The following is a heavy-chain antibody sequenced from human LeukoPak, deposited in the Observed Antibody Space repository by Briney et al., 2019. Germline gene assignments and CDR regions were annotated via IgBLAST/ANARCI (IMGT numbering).Heavy chain of an antibody. D-gene: IGHD3-16*02. Sequence: SETLSLTCTVSGGSNSSYYWSWIRQPPGKGLEWIGYIYYSGSTNYNPSLKSRVTISVDTSKNQFSLKLSSVTAADTAVYYCARNTGYDYVWGSYRPYYFAYWGQGTLVTVSS. CDR3: ARNTGYDYVWGSYRPYYFAY. CDR2: IYYSGST. V-gene: IGHV4-59*01. J-gene: IGHJ4*02. CDR1: GGSNSSYY.